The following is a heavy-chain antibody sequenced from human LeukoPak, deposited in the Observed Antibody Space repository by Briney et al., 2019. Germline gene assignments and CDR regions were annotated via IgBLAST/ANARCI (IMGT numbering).Heavy chain of an antibody. J-gene: IGHJ4*02. CDR1: GGSFSGYY. CDR2: INHSGST. V-gene: IGHV4-34*01. Sequence: SETLSLTCAVYGGSFSGYYWSWIRQPPGKGLEWIGEINHSGSTNYNPSLKSRVTISVDTSKNQFSLKLSSVTAADTAVYYCARRSGSCYGYWGQGTLVTVSS. D-gene: IGHD2-15*01. CDR3: ARRSGSCYGY.